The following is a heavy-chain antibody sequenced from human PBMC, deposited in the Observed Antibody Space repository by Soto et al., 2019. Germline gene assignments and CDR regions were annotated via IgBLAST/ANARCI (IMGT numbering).Heavy chain of an antibody. CDR2: ISYDKTNK. CDR3: ARPLWRDDYNWGYFDL. V-gene: IGHV3-30*16. CDR1: GFTFSGYT. J-gene: IGHJ2*01. Sequence: SCKASGFTFSGYTIHWVRQAPGQRLEWVACISYDKTNKYYADTFKGRFTISRDNSKNTLYLQMNSLRAEDTAVYYCARPLWRDDYNWGYFDLWGRGTLVTAPQ. D-gene: IGHD4-4*01.